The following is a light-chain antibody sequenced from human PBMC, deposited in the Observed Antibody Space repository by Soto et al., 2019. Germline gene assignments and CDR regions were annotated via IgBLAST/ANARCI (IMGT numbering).Light chain of an antibody. Sequence: DIQLTQSPSFLSASVGDRVTITCRASQGISSYLAWYQQKPGKAPKLLIYAASTLQSRVPSRFSGSRSGTEFTLTISSLQPEDFATYYCQQLHSYPYTFGQGTKLEIK. J-gene: IGKJ2*01. CDR2: AAS. V-gene: IGKV1-9*01. CDR3: QQLHSYPYT. CDR1: QGISSY.